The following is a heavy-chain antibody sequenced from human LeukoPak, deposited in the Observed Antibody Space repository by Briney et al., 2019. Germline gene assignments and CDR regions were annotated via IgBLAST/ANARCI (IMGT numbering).Heavy chain of an antibody. V-gene: IGHV5-51*01. CDR3: AREGQQLAFDY. D-gene: IGHD6-13*01. Sequence: GESLKISCKGSGYSFTNSWIGWVRQVPGKGLEWMGIIYPGDSDTRYSPSFQGQVTISADKSISTAYLQWSSLKASDSAMYYCAREGQQLAFDYWGQGTLVTVSS. J-gene: IGHJ4*02. CDR1: GYSFTNSW. CDR2: IYPGDSDT.